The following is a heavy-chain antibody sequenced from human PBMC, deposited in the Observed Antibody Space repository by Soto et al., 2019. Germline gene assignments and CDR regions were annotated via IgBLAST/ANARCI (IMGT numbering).Heavy chain of an antibody. D-gene: IGHD2-21*02. Sequence: ASVKVSCKTSGYTFTSYGISWVRQAPGQGLEWMGTVNPSGGHTTYAQHFLGRMTMTRDTSTSTLYMELTSLTSEDTAVYYCARGGHVVVVTAALDYWGQGTLVTVSS. CDR2: VNPSGGHT. J-gene: IGHJ4*02. V-gene: IGHV1-46*01. CDR1: GYTFTSYG. CDR3: ARGGHVVVVTAALDY.